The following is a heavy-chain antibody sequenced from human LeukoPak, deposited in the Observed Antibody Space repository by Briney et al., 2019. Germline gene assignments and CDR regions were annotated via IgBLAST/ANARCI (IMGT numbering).Heavy chain of an antibody. Sequence: GGSLRLSCAASGFTFSSYSMNWVRQAPGKGLEWVSSISSSSSYIYYADSVRGRFTISRDNAKNSLYLQMDSLRAEDTAVYYCARGGIITSYAFEIWGQGAMVTVSS. D-gene: IGHD1-26*01. J-gene: IGHJ3*02. CDR1: GFTFSSYS. V-gene: IGHV3-21*01. CDR2: ISSSSSYI. CDR3: ARGGIITSYAFEI.